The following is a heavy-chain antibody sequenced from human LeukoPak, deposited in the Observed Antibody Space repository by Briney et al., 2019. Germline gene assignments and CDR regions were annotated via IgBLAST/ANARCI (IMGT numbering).Heavy chain of an antibody. Sequence: PGGSLRLSCAASGFTFSSYSMNWVRQAPGKGLEWVSPISSSSSYIYYADSVKGRFTISRDNAKNSLYLQMNSLRAEDTAVYYCARDALRYFDWLLADPHYYYGMDVWGKGTTVTVSS. V-gene: IGHV3-21*01. CDR1: GFTFSSYS. D-gene: IGHD3-9*01. CDR2: ISSSSSYI. J-gene: IGHJ6*04. CDR3: ARDALRYFDWLLADPHYYYGMDV.